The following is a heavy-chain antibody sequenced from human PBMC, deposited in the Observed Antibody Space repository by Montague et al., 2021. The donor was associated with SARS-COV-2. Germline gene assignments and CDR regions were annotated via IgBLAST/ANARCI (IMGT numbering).Heavy chain of an antibody. CDR1: GYSIISGYY. CDR3: ARGGEYYDFWSGYYKGDWFDP. V-gene: IGHV4-38-2*02. CDR2: IHHSGST. J-gene: IGHJ5*02. Sequence: SETLSLTCTVSGYSIISGYYWGWIRQPPGKGLEWIGSIHHSGSTXXNPSLKSRVTISVDTSKNQFSLKLSSVTAADTAVYYCARGGEYYDFWSGYYKGDWFDPWGQGTLVTVSS. D-gene: IGHD3-3*01.